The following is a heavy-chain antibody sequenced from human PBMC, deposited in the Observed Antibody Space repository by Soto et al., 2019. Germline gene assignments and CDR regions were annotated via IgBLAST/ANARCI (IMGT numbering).Heavy chain of an antibody. J-gene: IGHJ6*02. CDR2: IDNGGTT. D-gene: IGHD2-15*01. CDR3: ATILTTMTPEEHVYYGLDV. V-gene: IGHV3-66*01. Sequence: VQLVESAGGLVRPGGSLRLSCAGSGFDVSTSYMSWVRQAPGKGLEWVSVIDNGGTTDHADSVKGRFTISRDVSKNTLYLQMNSLRAEDTAVYYCATILTTMTPEEHVYYGLDVWGQGTTVTVSS. CDR1: GFDVSTSY.